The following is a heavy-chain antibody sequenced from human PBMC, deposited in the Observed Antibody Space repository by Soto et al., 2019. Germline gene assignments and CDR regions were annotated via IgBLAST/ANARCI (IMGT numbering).Heavy chain of an antibody. CDR3: ARHSGWDGSGSYLNWFDP. Sequence: SETLSLTCTVSGGSISSSSYYWGWIRQPPGKGLEWIGSIYYSGSTYYNPSLKSRVTISVDTSKNQFSLKLSSVTAADTAVYYCARHSGWDGSGSYLNWFDPRGQGTLVTVSS. CDR2: IYYSGST. J-gene: IGHJ5*02. V-gene: IGHV4-39*01. D-gene: IGHD3-10*01. CDR1: GGSISSSSYY.